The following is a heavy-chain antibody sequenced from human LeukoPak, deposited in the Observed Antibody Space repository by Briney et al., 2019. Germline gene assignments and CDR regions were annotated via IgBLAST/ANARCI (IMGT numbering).Heavy chain of an antibody. CDR3: AKVQEMDTILPPFHY. Sequence: GGSLRLSCAASGLTFSSHAVNWVRQAPGKGLEWVSAISRRDVNTYYADSVKGRFTISRDNSKNTLYLQVNSLRAADTAIYYCAKVQEMDTILPPFHYWGQGTLVTVSS. J-gene: IGHJ4*02. CDR1: GLTFSSHA. V-gene: IGHV3-23*01. D-gene: IGHD5-24*01. CDR2: ISRRDVNT.